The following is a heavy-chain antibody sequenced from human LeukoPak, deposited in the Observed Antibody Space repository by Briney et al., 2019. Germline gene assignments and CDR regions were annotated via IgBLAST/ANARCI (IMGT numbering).Heavy chain of an antibody. J-gene: IGHJ5*02. CDR3: ARHTIFCSFINCSPFDP. CDR2: INPNSGGT. V-gene: IGHV1-2*02. CDR1: GYTFTGYY. Sequence: ASVKVSCKASGYTFTGYYMHWVRQAPGQGLEWMGWINPNSGGTNYAQKFQGRVTMTRDTSISTAYMELSRLRSDDTAVYYCARHTIFCSFINCSPFDPWGQGTLVTVSS. D-gene: IGHD3-3*01.